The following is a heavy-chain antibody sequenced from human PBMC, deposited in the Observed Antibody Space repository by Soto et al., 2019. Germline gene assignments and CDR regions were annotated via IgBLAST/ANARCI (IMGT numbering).Heavy chain of an antibody. V-gene: IGHV4-31*02. D-gene: IGHD6-13*01. Sequence: PSWSMSITRTVSGGSVWSGGYYWSWIRQHPGKGLEWIGYIYYSGSTYYNPSLKSRVTISVDTSKNQFSLKLSSVTAADTAVYYCARVSDSSRFDYCGQGLLVTVSS. CDR1: GGSVWSGGYY. CDR3: ARVSDSSRFDY. CDR2: IYYSGST. J-gene: IGHJ4*02.